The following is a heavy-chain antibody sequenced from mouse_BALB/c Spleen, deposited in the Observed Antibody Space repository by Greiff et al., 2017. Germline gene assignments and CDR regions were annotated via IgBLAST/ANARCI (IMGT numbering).Heavy chain of an antibody. Sequence: QVQLQQPGAELVKPGASVKLSCKASGYTFTSYWMHWVKQRPGQGLEWIGEINPSNGRTNYNEKFKSKATLTVDKSSSTAYMQLSSLTSEDSAVYYCARGGIYYYGSSSEDYFDYWGQGTTRTVSS. CDR2: INPSNGRT. J-gene: IGHJ2*01. V-gene: IGHV1S81*02. CDR3: ARGGIYYYGSSSEDYFDY. D-gene: IGHD1-1*01. CDR1: GYTFTSYW.